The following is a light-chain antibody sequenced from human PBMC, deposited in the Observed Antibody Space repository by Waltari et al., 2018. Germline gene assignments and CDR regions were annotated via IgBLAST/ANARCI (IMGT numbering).Light chain of an antibody. CDR2: DVT. CDR3: CSYAGPDTLMV. J-gene: IGLJ2*01. V-gene: IGLV2-11*01. CDR1: SNDVGAYAF. Sequence: QSALTQPRSVSGSPGQSVTISCTGTSNDVGAYAFVSWYQQLPGKAPKVIIFDVTKRPSGVPDRFSGSKSVNTASLTISGLQAEDEADYYCCSYAGPDTLMVFGGGTHLTVL.